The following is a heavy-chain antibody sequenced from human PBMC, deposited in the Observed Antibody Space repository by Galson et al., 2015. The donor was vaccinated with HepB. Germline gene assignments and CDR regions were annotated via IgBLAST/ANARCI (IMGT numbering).Heavy chain of an antibody. CDR1: GSSFTSYW. J-gene: IGHJ3*02. V-gene: IGHV5-51*01. CDR3: ASQEGFYGSGSPAAFDI. CDR2: IYPGDSDT. D-gene: IGHD3-10*01. Sequence: QSGAEVKKPGESLKISCKGSGSSFTSYWIGWVRQMPGKGLEWMGIIYPGDSDTRYSPSFQGQVTISADKSISTAYLQWSSLKASDTAMYYCASQEGFYGSGSPAAFDIWGQGTMVTVSS.